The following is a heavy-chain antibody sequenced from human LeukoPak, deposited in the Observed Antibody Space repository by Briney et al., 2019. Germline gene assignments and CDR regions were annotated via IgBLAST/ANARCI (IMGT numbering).Heavy chain of an antibody. J-gene: IGHJ6*04. V-gene: IGHV3-48*03. D-gene: IGHD3-10*02. CDR3: AELGITMIGGV. Sequence: PGGSLRLSCAASGFTFSSYEMNWVRQAPGRGLEWVSYISSSGSTIYYADSVKGRFTISRDNAKNSLYLQMNSLRAEDTTVYYCAELGITMIGGVWGKGTTVTISS. CDR2: ISSSGSTI. CDR1: GFTFSSYE.